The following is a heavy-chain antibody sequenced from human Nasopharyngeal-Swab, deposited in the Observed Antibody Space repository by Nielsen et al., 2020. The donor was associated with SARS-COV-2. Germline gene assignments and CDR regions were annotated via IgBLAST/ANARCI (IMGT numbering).Heavy chain of an antibody. Sequence: GESLKISCWGSGYSFTSYWIGWVRQMPGKGLEWMGIIYPGDSDTRYSPSFQGQVTISADKSISTAYLQWSSLKASDTAMYYCARGLYYYDSSGYYSLPFGYWGQGTLVTVSS. J-gene: IGHJ4*02. CDR1: GYSFTSYW. V-gene: IGHV5-51*01. CDR3: ARGLYYYDSSGYYSLPFGY. CDR2: IYPGDSDT. D-gene: IGHD3-22*01.